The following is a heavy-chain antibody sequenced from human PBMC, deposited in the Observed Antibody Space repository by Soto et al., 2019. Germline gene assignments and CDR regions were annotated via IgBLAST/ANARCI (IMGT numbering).Heavy chain of an antibody. V-gene: IGHV3-15*01. CDR3: TTGHCSSTSCYLYYYGMDV. Sequence: PGGSLRLSCAASGFTFSNAWMSWVRQAPGKGLEWVGRIKSKTDGGTTDYAAPVKGRFTISRDDSKNTPYLQMNSLKTEDTAVYYCTTGHCSSTSCYLYYYGMDVWGQGTTVTVPS. CDR1: GFTFSNAW. J-gene: IGHJ6*02. D-gene: IGHD2-2*01. CDR2: IKSKTDGGTT.